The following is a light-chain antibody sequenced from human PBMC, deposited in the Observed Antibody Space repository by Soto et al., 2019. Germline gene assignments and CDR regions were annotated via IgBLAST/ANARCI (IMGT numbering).Light chain of an antibody. Sequence: DIQMTQSPSTLSASVGDRVTITCRASQSISSWLAWYQQKPGKAPKLLIYKASSLESGVPSRFSGSGSGPEFTLTISSLQPDDFATYYCQQYHSYPTFGQGTKVEIK. J-gene: IGKJ1*01. V-gene: IGKV1-5*03. CDR2: KAS. CDR1: QSISSW. CDR3: QQYHSYPT.